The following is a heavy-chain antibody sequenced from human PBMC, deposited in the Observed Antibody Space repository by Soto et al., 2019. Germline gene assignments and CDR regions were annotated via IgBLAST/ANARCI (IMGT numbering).Heavy chain of an antibody. CDR3: ARGLPILGATATFLNWFDP. V-gene: IGHV5-10-1*01. CDR1: GYSFTSYW. Sequence: PGESLKISCKGSGYSFTSYWISWVRQMPGKGLEWMGRIDPSDSYTNYSPSFQGHVTISADKSISTAYLQWSSLRSEDTAVYYCARGLPILGATATFLNWFDPWGQGTLVTVS. D-gene: IGHD1-26*01. J-gene: IGHJ5*02. CDR2: IDPSDSYT.